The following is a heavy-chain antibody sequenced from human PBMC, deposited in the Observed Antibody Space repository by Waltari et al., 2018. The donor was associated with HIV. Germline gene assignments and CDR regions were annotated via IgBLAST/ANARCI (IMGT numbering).Heavy chain of an antibody. CDR2: ISGSGGTT. CDR1: GFTFTNYA. Sequence: GSLRLSCAASGFTFTNYAMSWVRQAPGKGLEWVSGISGSGGTTHYADSVKGRFTISRDNSKSTLYLEMNSLRAEDTAIYYCAKLWFGDLGAGFWGRGTLVTVSS. V-gene: IGHV3-23*01. D-gene: IGHD3-10*01. CDR3: AKLWFGDLGAGF. J-gene: IGHJ4*02.